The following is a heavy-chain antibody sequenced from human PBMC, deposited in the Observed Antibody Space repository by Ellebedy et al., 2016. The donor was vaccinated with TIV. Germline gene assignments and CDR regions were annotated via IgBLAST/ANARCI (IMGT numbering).Heavy chain of an antibody. CDR1: GFTFSSYA. V-gene: IGHV3-23*01. CDR2: ISGSGGST. D-gene: IGHD3-10*01. CDR3: AKDVGRNPRFGELCDY. Sequence: GESLKISXAASGFTFSSYAMSWVRQAPGKGLEWVSAISGSGGSTYYADSVKGRFTISRDNSKNTLYLQMNSLRAEDTAVYYCAKDVGRNPRFGELCDYWGQGTLVTVSS. J-gene: IGHJ4*02.